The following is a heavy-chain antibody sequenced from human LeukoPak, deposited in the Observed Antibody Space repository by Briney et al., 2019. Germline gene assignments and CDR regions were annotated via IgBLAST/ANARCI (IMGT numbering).Heavy chain of an antibody. Sequence: GGSLRLSCTTSGFTFGDYAMGWVRQAPGKGLEWVSFIRGKAYGGTTEYAASVKRRFTISRDNSKNIAYLQMNSLKTEDTAVYYCTRAEVATTSFDSWGQGTPVIVSS. D-gene: IGHD5-24*01. CDR3: TRAEVATTSFDS. J-gene: IGHJ4*02. V-gene: IGHV3-49*04. CDR1: GFTFGDYA. CDR2: IRGKAYGGTT.